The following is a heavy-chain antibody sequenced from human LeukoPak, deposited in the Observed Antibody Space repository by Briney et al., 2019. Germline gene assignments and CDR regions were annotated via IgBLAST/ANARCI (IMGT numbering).Heavy chain of an antibody. V-gene: IGHV3-23*01. D-gene: IGHD2-21*01. Sequence: GGSLRLSCAASGFTFSTFAMSWGRQAPGKGQEWVSTITRSGAAKYYADSVKGRFTISRDNSKNTLYLQMDSLSAEDTALYYCAKDHPSCGGRDCLLFDNWGQGTLVTVSS. CDR3: AKDHPSCGGRDCLLFDN. CDR1: GFTFSTFA. J-gene: IGHJ4*02. CDR2: ITRSGAAK.